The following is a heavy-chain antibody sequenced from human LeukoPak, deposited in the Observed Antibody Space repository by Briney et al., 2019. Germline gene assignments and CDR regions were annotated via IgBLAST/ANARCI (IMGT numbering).Heavy chain of an antibody. V-gene: IGHV3-23*03. J-gene: IGHJ4*02. CDR2: IYSGGNT. Sequence: GGSLRLSCAASGFAFSVYAMSWLRQPPGKGLEWVSVIYSGGNTYYADSVKGRFTISRDNSKNTLYLQMNSVRAEDTAVYYCARETVQALDYWGQETLVTVSS. CDR3: ARETVQALDY. CDR1: GFAFSVYA. D-gene: IGHD1-14*01.